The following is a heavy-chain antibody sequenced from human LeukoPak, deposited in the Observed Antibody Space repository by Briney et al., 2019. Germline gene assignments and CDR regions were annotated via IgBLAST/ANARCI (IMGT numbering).Heavy chain of an antibody. J-gene: IGHJ4*02. CDR2: INPSGGST. Sequence: ASVKVSCKASGYTFTSYYMHWVRQAPGQGLEWMGIINPSGGSTSYAQKFQGRVTMTRDMSTSTVYMELSSLRSEDTAVYYCARVRNTQAARYYFDDWGQGTLVTVSS. CDR1: GYTFTSYY. V-gene: IGHV1-46*01. D-gene: IGHD3-9*01. CDR3: ARVRNTQAARYYFDD.